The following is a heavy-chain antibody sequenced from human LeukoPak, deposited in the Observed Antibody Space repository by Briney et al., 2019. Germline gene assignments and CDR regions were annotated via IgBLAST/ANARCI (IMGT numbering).Heavy chain of an antibody. J-gene: IGHJ4*02. CDR3: ARVTYGDFDS. CDR2: INWNGDRT. V-gene: IGHV3-20*04. D-gene: IGHD4-17*01. CDR1: GFTFDDYG. Sequence: PGGSLRLSCAASGFTFDDYGFSWVRQAPGKGLEWVSGINWNGDRTAYADSVKGRFTISRDNAKKSLYLQVKSLRAEDTAVYYCARVTYGDFDSWGQGTLVTVSS.